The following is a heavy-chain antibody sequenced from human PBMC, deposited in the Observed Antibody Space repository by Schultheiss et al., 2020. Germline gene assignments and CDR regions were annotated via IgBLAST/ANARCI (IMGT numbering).Heavy chain of an antibody. Sequence: GGSLRLSCKASGGTFSSYAISWVRQAPGQGLEWMGWISAYNGNTNYAQKLQGRVTMTTDTSTSTAYMELRSLRSDDTAVYYCAREPPARRERYGFDYWGQGTLVTGYS. CDR1: GGTFSSYA. CDR3: AREPPARRERYGFDY. V-gene: IGHV1-18*01. D-gene: IGHD1-26*01. J-gene: IGHJ4*02. CDR2: ISAYNGNT.